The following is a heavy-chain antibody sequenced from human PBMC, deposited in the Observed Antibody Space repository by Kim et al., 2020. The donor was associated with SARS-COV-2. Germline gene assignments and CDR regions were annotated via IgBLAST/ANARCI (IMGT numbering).Heavy chain of an antibody. J-gene: IGHJ6*02. CDR3: ARDRDGYSYGSSGMDV. V-gene: IGHV3-30*07. D-gene: IGHD5-18*01. Sequence: VKGRFTNSRDNSKNTVYMQMNSLRAEDTAVYYCARDRDGYSYGSSGMDVWGQGTTVTVSS.